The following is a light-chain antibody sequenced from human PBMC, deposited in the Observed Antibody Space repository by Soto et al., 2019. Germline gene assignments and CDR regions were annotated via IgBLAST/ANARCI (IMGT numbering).Light chain of an antibody. CDR3: QQYGSSPWT. V-gene: IGKV3-20*01. CDR1: QSVRDRY. CDR2: DTS. Sequence: EIVLTQSPGTLSLSPGERATLSCRASQSVRDRYLAWYQQKPGQAPSLLIYDTSTRATGVPERFSGSGSGTDFALTISRVEPEYVAIYFCQQYGSSPWTFGQGTKVEI. J-gene: IGKJ1*01.